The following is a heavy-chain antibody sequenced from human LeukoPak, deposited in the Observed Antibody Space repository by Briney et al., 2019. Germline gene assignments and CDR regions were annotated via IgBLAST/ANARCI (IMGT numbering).Heavy chain of an antibody. CDR3: ARGGTATRTFDY. Sequence: GESLKISCKASGYSVTSYWIGWVRQMPGKGLEWMGIIYPGDFDTRYSPSFQGQVTISADRSISTAYLQWSNLKASDTAMYYCARGGTATRTFDYWGQGTLVTVSS. J-gene: IGHJ4*02. CDR1: GYSVTSYW. D-gene: IGHD1-1*01. CDR2: IYPGDFDT. V-gene: IGHV5-51*01.